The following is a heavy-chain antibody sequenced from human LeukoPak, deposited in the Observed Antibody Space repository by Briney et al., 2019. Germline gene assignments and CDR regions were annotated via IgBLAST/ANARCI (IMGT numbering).Heavy chain of an antibody. D-gene: IGHD3-22*01. CDR1: GGTFSSYA. V-gene: IGHV1-69*04. CDR2: IIPILGIA. CDR3: ARVGPDYYDSSGFVCY. J-gene: IGHJ4*02. Sequence: ASVKVSCKASGGTFSSYAISWVRQAPGQGLGWMGRIIPILGIANYAQKFQGRVTITADKSTSTAYMELSSLRSEDTAVYYCARVGPDYYDSSGFVCYWGQGTLVTVSS.